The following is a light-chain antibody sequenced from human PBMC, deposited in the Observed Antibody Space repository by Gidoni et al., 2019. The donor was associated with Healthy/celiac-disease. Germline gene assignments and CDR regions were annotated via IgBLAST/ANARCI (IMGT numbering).Light chain of an antibody. Sequence: EIVVTQAPATMSVSPGERATLSCKASQSVRSYLPCQQPKPGQAPRRLISDASNRATGIPARFSGSGSGTDFTLPISSLEPEHFAVYYCQQRSNWPGITFXPXTKVDIK. J-gene: IGKJ3*01. CDR1: QSVRSY. CDR2: DAS. V-gene: IGKV3-11*01. CDR3: QQRSNWPGIT.